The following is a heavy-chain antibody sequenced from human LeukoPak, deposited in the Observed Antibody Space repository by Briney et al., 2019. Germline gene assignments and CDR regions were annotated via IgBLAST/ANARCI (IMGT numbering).Heavy chain of an antibody. CDR2: LYYTGST. J-gene: IGHJ5*02. Sequence: SETLSLTCTISGGSISSYYWSWIRQPPGKGLEWMGYLYYTGSTNYNPSLKSRVTMAVDMSKNQFSLKLSSVTAADTAVYYCARDEDGFDPWGQGTLITVSS. V-gene: IGHV4-59*01. CDR3: ARDEDGFDP. CDR1: GGSISSYY.